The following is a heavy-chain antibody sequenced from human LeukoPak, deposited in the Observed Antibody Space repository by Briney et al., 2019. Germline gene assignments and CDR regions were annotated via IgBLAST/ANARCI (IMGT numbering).Heavy chain of an antibody. CDR2: INPSGGST. D-gene: IGHD3-9*01. V-gene: IGHV1-46*01. Sequence: GASVKVSCKASGYTFTSYYMHWVRQAPGQGLEWMGIINPSGGSTSYAQKFQGRVTMTRDTSTSTVYMELSSLRSEDTAVYYCARVPILTGYSHGGWFDPWGQGTLVTVSS. CDR3: ARVPILTGYSHGGWFDP. CDR1: GYTFTSYY. J-gene: IGHJ5*02.